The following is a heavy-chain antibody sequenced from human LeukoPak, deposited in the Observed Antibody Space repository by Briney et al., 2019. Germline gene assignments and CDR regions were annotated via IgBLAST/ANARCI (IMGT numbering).Heavy chain of an antibody. Sequence: GASVKVSCKASGYTFTSYGIIWVRQAPGQGLEWMGWISAYNGNTNYAQKLQGRVTMTTDTSTSTAYMELRSLRSDDTAVYYCARGGPDYGGNVGAKYWGQGTLVTVSS. CDR3: ARGGPDYGGNVGAKY. CDR2: ISAYNGNT. D-gene: IGHD4-23*01. CDR1: GYTFTSYG. V-gene: IGHV1-18*01. J-gene: IGHJ4*02.